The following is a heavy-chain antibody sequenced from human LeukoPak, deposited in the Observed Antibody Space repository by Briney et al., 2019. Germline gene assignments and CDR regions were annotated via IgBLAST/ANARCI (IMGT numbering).Heavy chain of an antibody. CDR1: GFTFNDYY. D-gene: IGHD5-12*01. Sequence: GGSLRLSCAASGFTFNDYYMSWIRQAPGKGLEWVSYISSSGSTIYYTDSVEGRFTISRDNAKNSLYLHMNSLRVEDTAVYYRARVSGYSGYDYDYFDDWGQGTLVTVSS. V-gene: IGHV3-11*04. J-gene: IGHJ4*02. CDR3: ARVSGYSGYDYDYFDD. CDR2: ISSSGSTI.